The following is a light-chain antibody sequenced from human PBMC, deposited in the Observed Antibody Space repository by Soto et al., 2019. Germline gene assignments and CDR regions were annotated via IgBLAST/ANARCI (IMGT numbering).Light chain of an antibody. CDR1: QTVGKN. Sequence: EVVMTQSPATLSVSPGERATLSCRASQTVGKNYLAWYQQKPGQAPRLRIYGISARATGIPARFSGSGSGTEFTLTINSLQSEDFAVYYCQQYTNWPITFGQGTRLEIK. J-gene: IGKJ5*01. CDR3: QQYTNWPIT. V-gene: IGKV3-15*01. CDR2: GIS.